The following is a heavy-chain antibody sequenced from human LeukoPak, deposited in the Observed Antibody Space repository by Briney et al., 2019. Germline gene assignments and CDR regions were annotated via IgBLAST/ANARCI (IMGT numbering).Heavy chain of an antibody. Sequence: GSSLKVSCKASGCTFSSYAISWVRQAPGQGLEWMGGIIPIFGTANYAQKFQGRVTITADESTSTAYMELSSLRSEDTAVYYCARGLVDTAMVFDYWGQGTLVTVSS. V-gene: IGHV1-69*01. CDR3: ARGLVDTAMVFDY. CDR2: IIPIFGTA. J-gene: IGHJ4*02. D-gene: IGHD5-18*01. CDR1: GCTFSSYA.